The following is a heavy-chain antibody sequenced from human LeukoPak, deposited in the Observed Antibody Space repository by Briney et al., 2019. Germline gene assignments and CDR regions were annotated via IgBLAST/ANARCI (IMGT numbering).Heavy chain of an antibody. CDR1: GLTFNSYW. Sequence: PGGSLRLSCAASGLTFNSYWMHWVRQVAGKGLVWVARINGDASNTTYADSVKGRFTISRDNAKNSLYLQMNSLRAEDTAVYYCATRKRGPFDYWGQGTLVTVSS. CDR2: INGDASNT. J-gene: IGHJ4*02. CDR3: ATRKRGPFDY. V-gene: IGHV3-74*03. D-gene: IGHD2-2*01.